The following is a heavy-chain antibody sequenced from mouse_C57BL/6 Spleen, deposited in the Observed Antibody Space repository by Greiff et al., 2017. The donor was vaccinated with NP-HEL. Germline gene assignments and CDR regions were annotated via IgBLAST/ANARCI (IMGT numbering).Heavy chain of an antibody. V-gene: IGHV1-50*01. J-gene: IGHJ3*01. CDR3: ARALTTPPFAY. D-gene: IGHD1-1*01. CDR1: GYTFTSYW. Sequence: VQLQQPGAELVKPGASVKLSCKASGYTFTSYWMQWVKQRPGQGLEWIGEIDPSDSYTNYNQKLKGKATLTVDTSSSTAYMQLSSLTSEDSAVYYCARALTTPPFAYWGQGTLVTVSA. CDR2: IDPSDSYT.